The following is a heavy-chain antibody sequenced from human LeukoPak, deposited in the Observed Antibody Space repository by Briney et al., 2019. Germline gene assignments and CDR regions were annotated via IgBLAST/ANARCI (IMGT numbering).Heavy chain of an antibody. D-gene: IGHD4-17*01. J-gene: IGHJ4*02. CDR2: INPNSGDT. V-gene: IGHV1-2*06. CDR1: GYTFTGYF. Sequence: ASVKVSCKASGYTFTGYFMHWVRQAPGQGLEWMGRINPNSGDTEYAQTFQGRVTMTRDTSISIAYMELSRLRSDDTAVYYCARADYGDYVEGFDYWGQGTLVTVSS. CDR3: ARADYGDYVEGFDY.